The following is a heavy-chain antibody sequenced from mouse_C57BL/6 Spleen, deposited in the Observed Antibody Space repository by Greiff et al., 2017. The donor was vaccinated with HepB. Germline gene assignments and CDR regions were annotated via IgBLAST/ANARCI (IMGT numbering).Heavy chain of an antibody. CDR1: GFTFSSYA. J-gene: IGHJ1*03. D-gene: IGHD1-1*01. Sequence: EVMLVESGGGLVKPGGSLKLSCAASGFTFSSYAMYWVRQTPEKRLEWVATISEGGSYTYYPDNVKGRFTISRYNAKNNLYLQMSHLKSEDTAMYYCAREGGSSSWYFDVWGTGTTVTVSS. CDR3: AREGGSSSWYFDV. V-gene: IGHV5-4*01. CDR2: ISEGGSYT.